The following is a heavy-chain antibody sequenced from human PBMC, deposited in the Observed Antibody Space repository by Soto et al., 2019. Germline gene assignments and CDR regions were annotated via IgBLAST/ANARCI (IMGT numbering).Heavy chain of an antibody. CDR2: INAGNGNT. D-gene: IGHD2-2*01. CDR3: AHNSCSSTSCLVTLKTEYFQH. J-gene: IGHJ1*01. Sequence: GASVKVSCKASGYTFTIYAIHWVRQAPGQGLEWMGWINAGNGNTKSSQKFQGRLTITSDTSANTAYMELSSLRSEDTAVYYCAHNSCSSTSCLVTLKTEYFQHWGQGTLVTVSS. V-gene: IGHV1-3*01. CDR1: GYTFTIYA.